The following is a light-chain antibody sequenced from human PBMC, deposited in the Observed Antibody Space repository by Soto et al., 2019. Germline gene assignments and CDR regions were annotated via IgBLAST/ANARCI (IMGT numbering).Light chain of an antibody. V-gene: IGKV1-5*03. Sequence: DIQMTQSPSTLSASVGDRVTITCRASQSISSWLAWYQQKPGKAPKLLIYKASSLQTGVPSRFSSSGSGTEFTLTISSLQPDDFATYYCQQSDSRWTFGQGTKVEIK. CDR2: KAS. CDR1: QSISSW. CDR3: QQSDSRWT. J-gene: IGKJ1*01.